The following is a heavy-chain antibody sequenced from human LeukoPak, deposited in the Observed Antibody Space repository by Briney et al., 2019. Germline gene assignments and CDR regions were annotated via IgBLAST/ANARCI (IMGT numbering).Heavy chain of an antibody. CDR1: GFIFSDYS. CDR2: IRGSRSGLGSGM. V-gene: IGHV3-48*04. J-gene: IGHJ4*02. CDR3: ARDNNWGFDY. Sequence: GGSLRLSCAASGFIFSDYSMNWVRQAPGKGLEWISNIRGSRSGLGSGMYYADSVRGRFTISRDDAKNSLYLQMSSLRAEDAAFYYCARDNNWGFDYWGQGALVTVSS. D-gene: IGHD7-27*01.